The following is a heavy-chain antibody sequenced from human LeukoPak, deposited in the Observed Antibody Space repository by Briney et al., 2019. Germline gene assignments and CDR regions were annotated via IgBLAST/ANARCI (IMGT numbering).Heavy chain of an antibody. CDR1: GFTFSSYW. Sequence: PGGSLRLSCAASGFTFSSYWMSWVRQAPGKGLEWVGRIKSKIDGGTSDYAAPVQGRFTISRDDSKNILYLQMNSLKIEDTAVYYCATDPGEWEPIWGQGTMVTVSS. V-gene: IGHV3-15*01. CDR2: IKSKIDGGTS. CDR3: ATDPGEWEPI. J-gene: IGHJ3*02. D-gene: IGHD1-26*01.